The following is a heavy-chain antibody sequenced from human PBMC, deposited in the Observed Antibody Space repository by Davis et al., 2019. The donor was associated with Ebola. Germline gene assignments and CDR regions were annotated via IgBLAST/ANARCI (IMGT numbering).Heavy chain of an antibody. Sequence: PGGSLRLSCTVSNGSISSHYWNWIRQPPGKGLEWIGIIYDSGRTNYNPSLKSRVTISADTSKNQFSLKLTSVTAADTAMYYCSERGSSVWGQGTLVTVSS. CDR2: IYDSGRT. CDR3: SERGSSV. D-gene: IGHD3-10*01. CDR1: NGSISSHY. V-gene: IGHV4-59*11. J-gene: IGHJ4*02.